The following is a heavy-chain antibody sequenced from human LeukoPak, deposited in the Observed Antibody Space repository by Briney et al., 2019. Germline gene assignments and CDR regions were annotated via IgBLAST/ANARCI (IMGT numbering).Heavy chain of an antibody. CDR2: INTNTGNP. D-gene: IGHD6-19*01. Sequence: ASVKVSCKASGYTFTSYGISWVRQAPGQGLEWMGWINTNTGNPTYAQGFTGRFVFSLDTSVSTAYLQISSLKAEDTAVYYCARDHSSGSTPFDYWGQGTLVTVSS. J-gene: IGHJ4*02. CDR3: ARDHSSGSTPFDY. V-gene: IGHV7-4-1*02. CDR1: GYTFTSYG.